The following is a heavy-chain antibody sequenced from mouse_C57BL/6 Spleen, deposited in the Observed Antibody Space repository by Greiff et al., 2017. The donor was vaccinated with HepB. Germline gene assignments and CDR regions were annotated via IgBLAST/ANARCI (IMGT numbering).Heavy chain of an antibody. CDR2: INPSTGGT. V-gene: IGHV1-43*01. CDR1: GYSFTGYY. CDR3: ARQDYYGSMYFDV. Sequence: EVQLQQSGPELVKPGASVKISCKASGYSFTGYYMHWVKQSSEKSLEWIGEINPSTGGTSYNQKFKGKATLTVDKSSSTAYMQLKSLTSEDSAVYYCARQDYYGSMYFDVWGTGTTVTVSS. D-gene: IGHD1-1*01. J-gene: IGHJ1*03.